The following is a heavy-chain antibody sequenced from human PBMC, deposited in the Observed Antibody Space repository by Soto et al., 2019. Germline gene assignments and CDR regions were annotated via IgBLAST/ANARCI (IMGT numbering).Heavy chain of an antibody. CDR2: ISAHNGNT. Sequence: QVPLVQSGAEVKKPGASVKVSCKGSGYAFTTYGITWVRQAPGQGLEWMGWISAHNGNTNYAQKLQGRVTVTRDTYTSTAYMELRSMRSEETPVYYCARGRDGDYWGQGALVTVSS. D-gene: IGHD6-6*01. J-gene: IGHJ4*02. CDR3: ARGRDGDY. CDR1: GYAFTTYG. V-gene: IGHV1-18*01.